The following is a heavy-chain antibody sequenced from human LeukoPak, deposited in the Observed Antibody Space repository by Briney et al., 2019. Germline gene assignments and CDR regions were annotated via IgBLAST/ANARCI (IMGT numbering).Heavy chain of an antibody. Sequence: GGSLRLSCVASGFTFSSYAMSWVRQSPGKGLEWVANIKQDGSEKSYVESVRGRFTISRDNAKNSLYLQLNSLRAEDTALYYCARDNPPDYWGQGTLVTVSS. CDR3: ARDNPPDY. CDR2: IKQDGSEK. V-gene: IGHV3-7*03. CDR1: GFTFSSYA. J-gene: IGHJ4*02.